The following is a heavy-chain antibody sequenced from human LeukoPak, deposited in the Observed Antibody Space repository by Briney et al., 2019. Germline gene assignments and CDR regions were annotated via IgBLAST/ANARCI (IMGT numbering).Heavy chain of an antibody. V-gene: IGHV3-23*01. Sequence: GGSLRLSCAASGFTFSSYAMSWVRQAQGKGLEWVSAITSSGSSTYYADSVKGRFTISRDNSKNTLYLQMNSLRAEDTAVYYCAKEKGFSSGWELFDYWGQGTLVTVSS. J-gene: IGHJ4*02. D-gene: IGHD6-19*01. CDR1: GFTFSSYA. CDR3: AKEKGFSSGWELFDY. CDR2: ITSSGSST.